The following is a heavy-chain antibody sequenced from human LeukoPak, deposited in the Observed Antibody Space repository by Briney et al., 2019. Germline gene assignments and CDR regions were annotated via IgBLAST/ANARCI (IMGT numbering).Heavy chain of an antibody. J-gene: IGHJ4*02. CDR3: ARDMSRYYDFWSGYGSDY. CDR1: GGTFSSYA. V-gene: IGHV1-69*13. D-gene: IGHD3-3*01. CDR2: IIPIFGTA. Sequence: ASVKVSCKASGGTFSSYAISWVRQAPGQGLEWMGGIIPIFGTANYAQKFQGRVTITADESTSTAYMELSSLRSEDTAVYYCARDMSRYYDFWSGYGSDYWGQGTLVTVSS.